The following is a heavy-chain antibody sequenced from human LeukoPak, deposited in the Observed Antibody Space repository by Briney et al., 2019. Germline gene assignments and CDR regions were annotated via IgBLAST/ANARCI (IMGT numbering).Heavy chain of an antibody. Sequence: GGSLRLSCAASGFTFSDYYMSWIRQAPGKGLEWGSYISSSGSTIYYADSVKGRFTISRDNAKNSLYLQLTSLRAEDTAVYSCAREQQLTIYYYYYMDVWGKGTTVTVSS. CDR2: ISSSGSTI. CDR1: GFTFSDYY. J-gene: IGHJ6*03. CDR3: AREQQLTIYYYYYMDV. D-gene: IGHD6-13*01. V-gene: IGHV3-11*01.